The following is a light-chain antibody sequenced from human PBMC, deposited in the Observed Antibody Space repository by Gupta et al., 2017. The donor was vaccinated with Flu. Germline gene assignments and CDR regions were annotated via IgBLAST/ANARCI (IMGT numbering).Light chain of an antibody. J-gene: IGLJ2*01. V-gene: IGLV1-40*03. Sequence: SVLTQPPSVSGALGQRVSISCTGGRSNFGAGYAVHWYRQLPGTVPKLLVSNNTNRSSGVPDRFSASNSGASAALAITGLQTEDEGYYYCQSYDTDVAGRVFGGGTKLTVL. CDR1: RSNFGAGYA. CDR2: NNT. CDR3: QSYDTDVAGRV.